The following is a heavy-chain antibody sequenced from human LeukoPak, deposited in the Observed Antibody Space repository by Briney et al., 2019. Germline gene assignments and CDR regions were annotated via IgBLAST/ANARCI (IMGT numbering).Heavy chain of an antibody. CDR1: GFTFSDYY. J-gene: IGHJ4*02. CDR2: INTGGTTI. CDR3: ARALTDY. V-gene: IGHV3-11*01. Sequence: GGSLRLSCAASGFTFSDYYMNWIRQAPGKGLEWISYINTGGTTIYYADPVKGRFTISRDDAKNSLYLQMNSLRVEDTALYYCARALTDYWGQGTLVTVSS.